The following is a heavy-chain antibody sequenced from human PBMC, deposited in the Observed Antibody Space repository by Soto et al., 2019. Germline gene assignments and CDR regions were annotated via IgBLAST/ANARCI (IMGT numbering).Heavy chain of an antibody. CDR3: ARDRFYNLILLTSGFAY. CDR2: INPSGGST. V-gene: IGHV1-46*01. CDR1: GYTFTSYY. Sequence: QVQLVQSGAEVKKPGASVKLSCKASGYTFTSYYMHWVRQAPGQGLEWMGVINPSGGSTNYAQKFQGRVTLTRDTSTSTVYMELSSLRSEDTAVYFCARDRFYNLILLTSGFAYWGQGTLVTVSS. J-gene: IGHJ4*02. D-gene: IGHD2-8*01.